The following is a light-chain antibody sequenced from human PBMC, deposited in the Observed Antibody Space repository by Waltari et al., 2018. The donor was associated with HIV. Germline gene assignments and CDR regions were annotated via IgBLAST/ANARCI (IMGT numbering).Light chain of an antibody. J-gene: IGKJ1*01. CDR1: QSVRTN. Sequence: ELVVTQFRAALSVSPGERASLSCIASQSVRTNLAWLHQVSGQAPRLLISDSSNRATGVPDRFSVSGSGTHFTLTISCLQSEDSGVYYCQSYSDWPRAFGLGTKVEV. CDR2: DSS. V-gene: IGKV3-15*01. CDR3: QSYSDWPRA.